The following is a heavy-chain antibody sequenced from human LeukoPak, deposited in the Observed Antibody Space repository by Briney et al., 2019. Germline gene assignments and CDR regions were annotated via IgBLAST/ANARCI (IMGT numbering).Heavy chain of an antibody. D-gene: IGHD3-10*01. Sequence: SETLSLTCTVSGGSVSSSSYYWGWVRQPPGKGLEWIGTISYSGSTYYNPSLKSRVTIPVDTSNNQFSLKLTSVTAADTAVYYCARQGGSGRSLDYWGQGTLVTVSS. CDR1: GGSVSSSSYY. V-gene: IGHV4-39*01. J-gene: IGHJ4*02. CDR2: ISYSGST. CDR3: ARQGGSGRSLDY.